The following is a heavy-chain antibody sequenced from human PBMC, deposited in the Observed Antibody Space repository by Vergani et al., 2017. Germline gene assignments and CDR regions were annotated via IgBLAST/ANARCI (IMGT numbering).Heavy chain of an antibody. J-gene: IGHJ3*02. D-gene: IGHD3-3*01. CDR1: GFIFQNYT. Sequence: VNLVGSGGGVVQPGRSLRLSCATYGFIFQNYTMHWVRQAPGKGLEWVSILYRGAFTSYTDSVKGRFTVSRDISKNSLFLQMNSLRPEDTARYYCARDGHYSVLSGYYIGGGFDIWGQGTMVTVSS. CDR3: ARDGHYSVLSGYYIGGGFDI. CDR2: LYRGAFT. V-gene: IGHV3-66*02.